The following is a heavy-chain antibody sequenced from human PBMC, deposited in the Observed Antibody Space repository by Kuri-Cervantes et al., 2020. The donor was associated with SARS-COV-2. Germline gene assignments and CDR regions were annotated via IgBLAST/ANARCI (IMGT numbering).Heavy chain of an antibody. J-gene: IGHJ1*01. CDR1: GYTFTSYG. V-gene: IGHV1-18*01. Sequence: ASVKVSCKASGYTFTSYGISWVRQAPGQGLECMGWISAYNGNTNYAQKPQGRVTMTTDTSTSTAYMELRSLRSDDTAVYYCARVRTYCSSTSGYTGYFQHWGQGTLVTVSS. D-gene: IGHD2-2*02. CDR2: ISAYNGNT. CDR3: ARVRTYCSSTSGYTGYFQH.